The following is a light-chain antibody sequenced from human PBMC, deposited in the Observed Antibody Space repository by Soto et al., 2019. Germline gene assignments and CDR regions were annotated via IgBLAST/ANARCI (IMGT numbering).Light chain of an antibody. CDR1: QSVSSY. V-gene: IGKV3-11*01. Sequence: EIVLTQSPATLSLPPGERATLSCRASQSVSSYLAWYQQKPGQAPGLLIYDASNRATGIPARFSGSGSGTDFTLTISSLEPEDFAVYYCQQRSNWPLTFGGGTKVDIK. CDR2: DAS. J-gene: IGKJ4*01. CDR3: QQRSNWPLT.